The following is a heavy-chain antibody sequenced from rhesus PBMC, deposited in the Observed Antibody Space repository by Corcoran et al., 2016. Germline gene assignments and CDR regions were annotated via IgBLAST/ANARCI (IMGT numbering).Heavy chain of an antibody. D-gene: IGHD2-21*01. CDR2: IFGGGGSI. CDR1: GYSFSSNY. CDR3: ARGCTGRGCPLGHIDF. Sequence: QLQLQESGPGLVKPSETLSLACAVSGYSFSSNYWNWIRQPPGKGMEWIGRIFGGGGSIDNNPSRKRRVTSATDTSKTQVSLKLTSVTAADTAVYFCARGCTGRGCPLGHIDFWGQGFLVTVSS. J-gene: IGHJ4*01. V-gene: IGHV4-173*01.